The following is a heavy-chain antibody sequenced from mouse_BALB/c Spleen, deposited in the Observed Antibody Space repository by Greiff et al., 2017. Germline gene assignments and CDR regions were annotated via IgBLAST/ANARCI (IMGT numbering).Heavy chain of an antibody. J-gene: IGHJ2*01. CDR2: IDPENGNT. D-gene: IGHD2-10*02. CDR3: AMYGNYFDY. Sequence: EVQLQQSGAELVRPGALVKLSCKASGFNIKDYYMHWVKQRPEQGLEWIGWIDPENGNTIYDPKFQGKASITADTSSNTAYLQRSSLTSEDTAVYYCAMYGNYFDYWGQGTTLTVSS. CDR1: GFNIKDYY. V-gene: IGHV14-1*02.